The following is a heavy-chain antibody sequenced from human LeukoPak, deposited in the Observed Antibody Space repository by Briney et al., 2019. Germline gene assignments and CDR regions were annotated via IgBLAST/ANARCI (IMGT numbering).Heavy chain of an antibody. CDR2: ISGSGGRI. D-gene: IGHD3-22*01. J-gene: IGHJ6*02. CDR3: AKEMLVVVHRYGMDV. CDR1: GFTFSSYA. V-gene: IGHV3-23*01. Sequence: GASLRLSCAASGFTFSSYAMSWVRQAPGKGLEWVSAISGSGGRIYYADSVKGRFTISRDKSKNTLYLQMNSLRAEDTAVYYCAKEMLVVVHRYGMDVWGQGTTVTVSS.